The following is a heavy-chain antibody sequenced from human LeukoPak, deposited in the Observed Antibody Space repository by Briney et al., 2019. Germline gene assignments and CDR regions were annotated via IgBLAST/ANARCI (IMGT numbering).Heavy chain of an antibody. Sequence: GASVKVSCKASGYTFTSYAMNWVRQAPGQGLEWMGIINPSGGSTSYAQKFQGRVTMTRDTSTSTVYMELSSLRSEDTAVYYCARDRYYGSGKGDAFDIWGQGTMVTVSS. CDR2: INPSGGST. D-gene: IGHD3-10*01. J-gene: IGHJ3*02. CDR1: GYTFTSYA. V-gene: IGHV1-46*01. CDR3: ARDRYYGSGKGDAFDI.